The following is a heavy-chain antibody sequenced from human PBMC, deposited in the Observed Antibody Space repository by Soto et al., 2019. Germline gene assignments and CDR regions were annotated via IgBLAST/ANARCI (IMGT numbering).Heavy chain of an antibody. Sequence: GGSLRLSCAASGFTFDDYAMHWVRQAPGKGLEWVSGISWNSGSIGYADSVKGRFTISRDNAKNSLYLQMNSLRAEDTALYYCAKDRGSEAANDAFDIWGQGTMVTVSS. CDR1: GFTFDDYA. CDR2: ISWNSGSI. V-gene: IGHV3-9*01. D-gene: IGHD2-15*01. CDR3: AKDRGSEAANDAFDI. J-gene: IGHJ3*02.